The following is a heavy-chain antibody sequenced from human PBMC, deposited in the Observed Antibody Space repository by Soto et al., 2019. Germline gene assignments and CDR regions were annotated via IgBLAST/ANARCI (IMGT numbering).Heavy chain of an antibody. CDR1: GYTFTSYY. Sequence: AAVKVSCKASGYTFTSYYMHWVRQAPGQGLEWMGIINPSGGSTSYAQKFQGRVTMTRDTSTSTVYMELSSLRSEDTAVYYCARVPKSYDSSGSHNWFDPWGQGTLVTVSS. CDR2: INPSGGST. CDR3: ARVPKSYDSSGSHNWFDP. V-gene: IGHV1-46*01. J-gene: IGHJ5*02. D-gene: IGHD3-22*01.